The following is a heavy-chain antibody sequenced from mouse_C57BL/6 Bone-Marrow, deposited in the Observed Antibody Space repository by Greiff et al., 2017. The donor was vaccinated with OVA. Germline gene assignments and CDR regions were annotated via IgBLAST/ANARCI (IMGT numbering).Heavy chain of an antibody. CDR3: ARDPRDYYGSSYGYFDV. Sequence: ESGPGLVKPSQSLSLTCSVTGYSITSGYYWNWIRQFPGNKLEWMGYISYDGSNNYNPSLKNRISITRDTSKNQFFLKLNSVTTEDTATYYCARDPRDYYGSSYGYFDVWGTGTTVTVSS. CDR2: ISYDGSN. D-gene: IGHD1-1*01. V-gene: IGHV3-6*01. CDR1: GYSITSGYY. J-gene: IGHJ1*03.